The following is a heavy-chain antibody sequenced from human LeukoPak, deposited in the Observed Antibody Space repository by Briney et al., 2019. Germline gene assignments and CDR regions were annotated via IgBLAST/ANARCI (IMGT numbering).Heavy chain of an antibody. CDR3: ARRLTQCDCFDP. Sequence: SQILSLTCAISGDSVSSNSVTWNWIRQSPSRGLEWLGRTYYRSTWYNDYAVSVRGRITVNPDTSKNQFSLHLNSVTPEDTAVYYCARRLTQCDCFDPWGQGILVTVSS. CDR2: TYYRSTWYN. D-gene: IGHD2-21*02. V-gene: IGHV6-1*01. J-gene: IGHJ5*02. CDR1: GDSVSSNSVT.